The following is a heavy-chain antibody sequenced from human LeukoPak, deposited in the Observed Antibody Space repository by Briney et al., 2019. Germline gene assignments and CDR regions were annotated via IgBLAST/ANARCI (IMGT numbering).Heavy chain of an antibody. Sequence: SETLSLTCSVSGGSMSSGGYLWTWMRQHPGKGLEWIGYIFYNGGSYYSPSLQSRLTISVDTSQKQFSLKMSSVTAADTAVYYCVRLTCSGSSCSGGGAFDVWGQGTVVTVSS. V-gene: IGHV4-31*03. CDR1: GGSMSSGGYL. J-gene: IGHJ3*01. D-gene: IGHD2-2*01. CDR3: VRLTCSGSSCSGGGAFDV. CDR2: IFYNGGS.